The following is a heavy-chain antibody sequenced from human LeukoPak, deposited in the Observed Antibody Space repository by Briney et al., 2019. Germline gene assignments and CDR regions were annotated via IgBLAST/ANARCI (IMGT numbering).Heavy chain of an antibody. D-gene: IGHD6-13*01. CDR3: ARGPRAAADDY. CDR1: GYTFTSYD. J-gene: IGHJ4*02. V-gene: IGHV1-3*01. Sequence: GASVKVSCKASGYTFTSYDISWVRQAPGQGLEWMGWINAGNGNTKYSQKFQGRVTITRDTSASTAYMELSSLTSEDTAVYYCARGPRAAADDYWGQGTLVTVSS. CDR2: INAGNGNT.